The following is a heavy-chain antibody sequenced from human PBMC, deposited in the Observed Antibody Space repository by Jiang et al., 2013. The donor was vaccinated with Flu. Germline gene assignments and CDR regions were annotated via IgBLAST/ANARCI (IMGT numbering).Heavy chain of an antibody. CDR1: GDSVSTNNAS. CDR3: ARLAAGRENSFDY. Sequence: SQTLSLTCAISGDSVSTNNASWNWIRQSPSRGLEWLGRTYYRSKWYNDYTKSVKSRITINPDTSKNQFSLQLNSVSPEDTAVYYCARLAAGRENSFDYWGQGTLVTVSS. J-gene: IGHJ4*02. CDR2: TYYRSKWYN. V-gene: IGHV6-1*01. D-gene: IGHD6-13*01.